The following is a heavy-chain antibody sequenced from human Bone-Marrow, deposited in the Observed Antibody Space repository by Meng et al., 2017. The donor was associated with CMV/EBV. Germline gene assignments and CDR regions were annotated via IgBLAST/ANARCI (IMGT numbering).Heavy chain of an antibody. V-gene: IGHV3-21*01. J-gene: IGHJ4*02. D-gene: IGHD2-2*01. CDR2: ISSSSSYI. CDR1: GFTFSSYS. CDR3: ARDEGIVVVPAAEFAD. Sequence: GGSLRLSCAASGFTFSSYSMNWVRQAPGKGLEWVSSISSSSSYIYYADSVKGRFTISRDNAKNSLYLQMNSLRAEDTAVYYCARDEGIVVVPAAEFADWGPGNLVNVSS.